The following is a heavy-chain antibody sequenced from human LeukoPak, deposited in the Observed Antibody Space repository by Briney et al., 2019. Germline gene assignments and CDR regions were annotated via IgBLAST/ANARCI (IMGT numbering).Heavy chain of an antibody. CDR2: IKQDGSEK. V-gene: IGHV3-7*01. CDR3: ARDLFSGSPY. Sequence: GGSLRLSCAASGFTFSSYWMSWISQAPGKGLEWVANIKQDGSEKNYVDSVKGRFTISRDNANNSLYLQMNSLRAVDTAVYYCARDLFSGSPYWGQGTLVTVSS. D-gene: IGHD1-26*01. J-gene: IGHJ4*02. CDR1: GFTFSSYW.